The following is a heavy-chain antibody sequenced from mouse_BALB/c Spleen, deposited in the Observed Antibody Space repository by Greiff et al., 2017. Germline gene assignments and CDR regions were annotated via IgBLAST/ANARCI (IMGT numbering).Heavy chain of an antibody. CDR1: GYSFTGYN. J-gene: IGHJ3*01. V-gene: IGHV1-39*01. D-gene: IGHD1-1*01. CDR3: ASHYGSSYWFAY. CDR2: IDPYYGGT. Sequence: VQLKESGPELEKPGASVKISCKASGYSFTGYNMNWVKQSNGKSLEWIGNIDPYYGGTSYNQKFKGKATLTVDKSSSTAYMQLKSLTSEDSAVYYCASHYGSSYWFAYWGQGTLVTVSA.